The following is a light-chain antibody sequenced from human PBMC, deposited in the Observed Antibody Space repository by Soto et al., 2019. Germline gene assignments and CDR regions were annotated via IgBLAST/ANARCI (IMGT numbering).Light chain of an antibody. Sequence: QSVLTQPPSVSGAPGQRVTISCTGSSSNIGAGYDVHWYQQLPGTAPKLLIYVNSNRPSGVPDRFSGSKSGTSASLAITGLQAEDEADYYCQSYDSSLSAVVFGGWTKLTVL. CDR3: QSYDSSLSAVV. CDR1: SSNIGAGYD. CDR2: VNS. V-gene: IGLV1-40*01. J-gene: IGLJ2*01.